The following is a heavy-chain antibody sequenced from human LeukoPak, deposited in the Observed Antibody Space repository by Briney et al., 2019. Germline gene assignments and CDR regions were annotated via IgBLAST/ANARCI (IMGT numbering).Heavy chain of an antibody. CDR1: GGSISSGSYY. CDR3: ARASNYGPYSL. CDR2: IYTSGRT. V-gene: IGHV4-61*02. Sequence: SETLSLTCTVSGGSISSGSYYWSWIRQPAGKGLEWIGRIYTSGRTNYNPSLKSRVTISVDTSKNLFSLKLSSVTAADTAVYYCARASNYGPYSLWGQGTLVTVSS. D-gene: IGHD4-17*01. J-gene: IGHJ4*02.